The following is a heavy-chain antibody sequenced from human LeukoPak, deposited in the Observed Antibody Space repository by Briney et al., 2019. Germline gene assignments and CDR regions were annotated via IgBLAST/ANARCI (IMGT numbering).Heavy chain of an antibody. Sequence: PSETLSLSCTGSGGSISSYYWSWIRQPPGKGLEWIAYIYYSGNTSYNPSLKNRVTISVNTTTDHFPLQLSSVTPADTAVAYYAGVDWALNFYFYFIDVWGEGTMVTVSS. CDR2: IYYSGNT. V-gene: IGHV4-59*12. J-gene: IGHJ6*03. D-gene: IGHD3-9*01. CDR3: AGVDWALNFYFYFIDV. CDR1: GGSISSYY.